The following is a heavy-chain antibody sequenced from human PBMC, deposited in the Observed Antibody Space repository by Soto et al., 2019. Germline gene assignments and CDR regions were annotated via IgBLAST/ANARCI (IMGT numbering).Heavy chain of an antibody. CDR1: GFTFSSYS. V-gene: IGHV3-48*01. Sequence: EVQLVESGGGLVQPGGSLRLSCAASGFTFSSYSMNWVRQAPGKGLEWVSYISSSSSTIYYADSVKGRFTISRDNAKNSLYLQMNSLRVEDTAVYYCARAALYNWNDVSWFDPWGQGTLVTVSS. D-gene: IGHD1-1*01. CDR2: ISSSSSTI. J-gene: IGHJ5*02. CDR3: ARAALYNWNDVSWFDP.